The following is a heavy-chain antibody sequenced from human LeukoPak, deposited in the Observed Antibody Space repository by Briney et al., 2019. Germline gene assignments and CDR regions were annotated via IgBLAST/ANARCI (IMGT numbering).Heavy chain of an antibody. CDR3: ARAPNYGGNPY. D-gene: IGHD4-23*01. CDR2: ISSSSSTI. Sequence: PGGSLRLSCAASGFTFSSYSMNWVRQAPGKGLERVSYISSSSSTIYYADSVKGRFTISRDNAKNSLYLQMNSLRAEDTAVYYCARAPNYGGNPYWGQGTLVTVSS. V-gene: IGHV3-48*01. CDR1: GFTFSSYS. J-gene: IGHJ4*02.